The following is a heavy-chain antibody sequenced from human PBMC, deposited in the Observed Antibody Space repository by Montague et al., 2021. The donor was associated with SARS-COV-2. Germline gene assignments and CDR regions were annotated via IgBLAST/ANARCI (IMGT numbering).Heavy chain of an antibody. CDR3: AKDIATAAQYYIDY. CDR2: ITWNIGTI. J-gene: IGHJ4*02. CDR1: GFTFGDYA. Sequence: SLRLSCAASGFTFGDYAMHWVRQAPGKGLEWVSGITWNIGTISXXXSXXGRFTISRDNGKNSLYLQMNSLRIDATALSYCAKDIATAAQYYIDYWGQGSLVTVSS. V-gene: IGHV3-9*01. D-gene: IGHD6-13*01.